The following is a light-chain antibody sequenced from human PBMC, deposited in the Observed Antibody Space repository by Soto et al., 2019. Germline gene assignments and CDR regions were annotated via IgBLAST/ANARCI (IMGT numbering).Light chain of an antibody. J-gene: IGLJ1*01. CDR1: SSNIGAGYD. V-gene: IGLV1-40*01. Sequence: QSVLTQPPSVSRAPGQRFTISCTGSSSNIGAGYDVHWYQQLPGKAPKLLIYGNNNRPSGVPDRFSGSKSGTSASLAITGLRADDEADYYCQSYASSLSANFVFGTGTKVTVL. CDR3: QSYASSLSANFV. CDR2: GNN.